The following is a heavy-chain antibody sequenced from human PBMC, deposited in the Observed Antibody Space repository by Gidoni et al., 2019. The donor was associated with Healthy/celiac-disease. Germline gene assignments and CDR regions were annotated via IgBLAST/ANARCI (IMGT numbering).Heavy chain of an antibody. CDR3: ARLYDYVWGSYRYNMGFDY. Sequence: QLQLQESGPGLVKPSETLSLTCTVSGCSIRRSSYYWGWIRQPPGKGLEWIGSIYYSGSTYYNPSLKSRVTISEDTSKNQFSLKLSSVTAADTAVYYCARLYDYVWGSYRYNMGFDYWGQGTLVTVSS. J-gene: IGHJ4*02. CDR2: IYYSGST. D-gene: IGHD3-16*02. V-gene: IGHV4-39*01. CDR1: GCSIRRSSYY.